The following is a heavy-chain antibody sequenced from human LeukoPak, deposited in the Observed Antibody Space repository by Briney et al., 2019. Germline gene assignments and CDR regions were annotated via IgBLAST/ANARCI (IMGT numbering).Heavy chain of an antibody. J-gene: IGHJ6*03. CDR3: ARLGYCSSTSCSKNYYYYMDV. CDR1: GFSADDYC. Sequence: GCLRLAWAASGFSADDYCMGWVRPAPGKVLEWVSGINWIGGSTGYADSVKDRFTISKDNAKNSMYLQMNSLRAEDTALYYCARLGYCSSTSCSKNYYYYMDVWGKGTTVTVSS. D-gene: IGHD2-2*01. V-gene: IGHV3-20*04. CDR2: INWIGGST.